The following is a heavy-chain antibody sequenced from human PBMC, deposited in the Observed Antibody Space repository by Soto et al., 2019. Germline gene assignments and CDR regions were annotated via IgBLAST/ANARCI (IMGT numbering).Heavy chain of an antibody. Sequence: QVQLVESGGGLVNPGGSLRLSCAASGFTFRDYYMTWLRQAPGKGLEWVSYISPDGGYMYYADSVKGRFTISRDNAKNSLYLQMNSLGAEDTAFYYCAKDINPTGLFFDYWGQGTLVTVSS. CDR3: AKDINPTGLFFDY. D-gene: IGHD1-1*01. V-gene: IGHV3-11*01. CDR1: GFTFRDYY. J-gene: IGHJ4*02. CDR2: ISPDGGYM.